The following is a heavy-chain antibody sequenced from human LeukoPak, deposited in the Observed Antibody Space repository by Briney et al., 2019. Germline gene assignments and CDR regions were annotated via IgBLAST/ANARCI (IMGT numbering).Heavy chain of an antibody. Sequence: GGSLRLSCAASGFTFSNYEMNWVRQAPGQRLEWVSYISSGGGTVDYADSVKGRFTISRVNTKNSLYLQMDSLRAEDTALYYCVTLTYYYDSRGYSSGYWGQGTLVTVSS. CDR2: ISSGGGTV. V-gene: IGHV3-48*03. CDR3: VTLTYYYDSRGYSSGY. J-gene: IGHJ4*02. D-gene: IGHD3-22*01. CDR1: GFTFSNYE.